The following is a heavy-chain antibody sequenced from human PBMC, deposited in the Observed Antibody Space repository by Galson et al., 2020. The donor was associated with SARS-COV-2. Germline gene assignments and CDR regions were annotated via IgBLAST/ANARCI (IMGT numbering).Heavy chain of an antibody. Sequence: ESGPTLVKPTQTLTMTCTFSGFSLSTSGVGVGWIRQPPGKALEWLALIYWNDDKRYSPSLKSRLTITKDTSKNQVVLTMTNMDPVDTATYYCAHSAPSSLTIFGVLIGKDYFDYWGHGTLVTVSS. CDR3: AHSAPSSLTIFGVLIGKDYFDY. D-gene: IGHD3-3*01. CDR1: GFSLSTSGVG. J-gene: IGHJ4*01. V-gene: IGHV2-5*01. CDR2: IYWNDDK.